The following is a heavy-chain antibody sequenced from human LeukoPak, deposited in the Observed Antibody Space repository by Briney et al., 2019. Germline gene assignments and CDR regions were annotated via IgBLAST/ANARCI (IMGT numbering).Heavy chain of an antibody. V-gene: IGHV4-39*01. CDR2: IYYSGST. D-gene: IGHD3-10*01. CDR1: GGSISSSSYY. CDR3: ASILWFGELHFDY. Sequence: KPSETLSLTCTVSGGSISSSSYYWGWIRQPPGKGLEWIGSIYYSGSTYYNPSLKSRVTISVDTSKNQFSLKLSSVTAADTAVYYRASILWFGELHFDYWGQGTLVTVSS. J-gene: IGHJ4*02.